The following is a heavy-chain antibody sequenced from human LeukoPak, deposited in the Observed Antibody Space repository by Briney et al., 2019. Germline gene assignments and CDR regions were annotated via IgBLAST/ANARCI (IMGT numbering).Heavy chain of an antibody. Sequence: PGESLRLSCTTSGFTFGDYVMSWVRQAPGKGLEWVGFIRSKAYGGTTEYAASVKGRFTISRDDSKSIAYLQMNSLKTEDTAVYYCTRDRRKGAPNNDYWGQGTLVTVSS. CDR2: IRSKAYGGTT. CDR1: GFTFGDYV. J-gene: IGHJ4*02. CDR3: TRDRRKGAPNNDY. V-gene: IGHV3-49*04.